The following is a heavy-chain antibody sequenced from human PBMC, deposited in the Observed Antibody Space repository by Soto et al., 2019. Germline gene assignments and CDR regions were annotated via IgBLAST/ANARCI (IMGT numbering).Heavy chain of an antibody. V-gene: IGHV4-4*08. CDR2: IHHSGRT. J-gene: IGHJ4*02. CDR1: GGSISTYY. D-gene: IGHD3-22*01. Sequence: PSETLSLTCTVSGGSISTYYWNWIRQTPGKGLEWIGYIHHSGRTNYNPSLRSRVTISVDTSKNQFSLKLSSVTAADTAVYYCMLGSGWKDFDYWGQGTLVTVSS. CDR3: MLGSGWKDFDY.